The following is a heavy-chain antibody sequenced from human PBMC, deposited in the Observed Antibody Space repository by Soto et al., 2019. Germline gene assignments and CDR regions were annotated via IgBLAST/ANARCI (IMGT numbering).Heavy chain of an antibody. CDR2: INHSGST. J-gene: IGHJ4*02. CDR1: GGVLRRYH. V-gene: IGHV4-34*01. Sequence: SETLSLTWAVSGGVLRRYHWRWVRPSPGKGLEWIVEINHSGSTNDNLSLKSRVTISVDTSKNQFSLKLSSVTAADTAVYYCASLSPNTSSSSDYWGQGTLVTVSS. CDR3: ASLSPNTSSSSDY. D-gene: IGHD6-6*01.